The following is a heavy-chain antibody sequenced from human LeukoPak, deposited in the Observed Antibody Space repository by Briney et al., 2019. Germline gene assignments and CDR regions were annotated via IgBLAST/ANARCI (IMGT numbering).Heavy chain of an antibody. J-gene: IGHJ4*02. CDR3: VRGYDSSGSFDY. CDR2: IYYSGST. CDR1: GGSISSGDYY. V-gene: IGHV4-30-4*01. Sequence: PSQTLSLTCTVSGGSISSGDYYWSWIRQPPGKGLEWIGYIYYSGSTYYNPSLKSRVTISLDTSKNQFSLKLSSVTAADTAVYYCVRGYDSSGSFDYWGQGTLVTVSS. D-gene: IGHD3-22*01.